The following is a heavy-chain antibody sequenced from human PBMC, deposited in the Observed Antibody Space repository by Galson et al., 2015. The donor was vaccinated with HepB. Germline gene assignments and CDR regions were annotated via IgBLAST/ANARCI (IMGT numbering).Heavy chain of an antibody. CDR1: GYTFTSYA. V-gene: IGHV1-3*01. Sequence: SVKVSCKASGYTFTSYAMHWVRQAPGQRLEWMGWINAGNGNTKYSQKFQGRVTITRDTSASTAYMELSSLGSEDTAVYYCASEGYCSSTSCPDSSSWYGGPVRWGQGTLVTVSS. D-gene: IGHD2-2*01. J-gene: IGHJ4*02. CDR3: ASEGYCSSTSCPDSSSWYGGPVR. CDR2: INAGNGNT.